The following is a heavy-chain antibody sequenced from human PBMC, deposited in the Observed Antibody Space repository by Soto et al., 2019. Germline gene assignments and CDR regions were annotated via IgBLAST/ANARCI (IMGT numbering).Heavy chain of an antibody. CDR1: GFNFGSYA. CDR2: ISGSGGST. J-gene: IGHJ4*02. Sequence: GGSLRLSSAASGFNFGSYAMSWVRQAPGKGLEWVSAISGSGGSTYYADSVKGRFTISRDNSKNTLYLQMNSLRAEDTAVYYCAKDWALIAVAGTGFDYWGQGTLVTVSS. D-gene: IGHD6-19*01. CDR3: AKDWALIAVAGTGFDY. V-gene: IGHV3-23*01.